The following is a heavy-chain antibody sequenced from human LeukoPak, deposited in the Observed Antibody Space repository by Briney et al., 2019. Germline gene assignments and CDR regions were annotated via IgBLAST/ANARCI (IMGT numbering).Heavy chain of an antibody. V-gene: IGHV1-18*01. CDR1: GYTFTSYG. CDR2: SSAYNGNT. Sequence: ASVKVSCKASGYTFTSYGISLVRQAPGQGLEWMGWSSAYNGNTNYAQKLQGRVTMTTDTSTSTAYMELRSLRSDDTAVYYCARGFTPVTGTNPRDYYYYGMDVWGQGTTVTVSS. D-gene: IGHD1-7*01. J-gene: IGHJ6*02. CDR3: ARGFTPVTGTNPRDYYYYGMDV.